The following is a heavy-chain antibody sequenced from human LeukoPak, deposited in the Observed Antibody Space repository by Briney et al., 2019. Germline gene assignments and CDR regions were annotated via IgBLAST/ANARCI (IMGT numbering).Heavy chain of an antibody. CDR3: ARVMTSGYSNWFDP. CDR1: GYTFTSYG. Sequence: ASVKVSCKASGYTFTSYGISWVRQAPGQGLEWIGWISAYNGNTNYAQKLQGRVTMTTDTSTSTAYMELRSLRSDDTAVYYCARVMTSGYSNWFDPWGQGTLVTVSS. V-gene: IGHV1-18*01. CDR2: ISAYNGNT. J-gene: IGHJ5*02. D-gene: IGHD3-22*01.